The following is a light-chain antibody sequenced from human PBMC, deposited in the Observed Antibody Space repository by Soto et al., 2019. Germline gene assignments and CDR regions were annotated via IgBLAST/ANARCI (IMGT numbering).Light chain of an antibody. CDR1: QSVSSY. CDR2: GAS. Sequence: EIVLTQSPATLSLSPGERATLSCRASQSVSSYLAWYQQKPGQAPRLLIYGASSRATGIPDRVSGSGSGTDFTLTISSLQPEDFATYYCQQSYSTPHTFGQGTRLEIK. J-gene: IGKJ5*01. V-gene: IGKV3-11*01. CDR3: QQSYSTPHT.